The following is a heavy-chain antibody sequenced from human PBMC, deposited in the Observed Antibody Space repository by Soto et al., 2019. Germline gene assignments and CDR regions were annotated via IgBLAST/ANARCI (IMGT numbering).Heavy chain of an antibody. CDR3: ARDRVESGYPEYFQH. Sequence: GGSLRLSCAASGFTVSINYMSWFRQAPGKGLEWVSVIYSGGSTYYADSVKGRFTISRDNSKNTLYLQMNSLRAEDTAVYYCARDRVESGYPEYFQHWGQGTLVTVSS. CDR1: GFTVSINY. J-gene: IGHJ1*01. V-gene: IGHV3-53*01. D-gene: IGHD3-22*01. CDR2: IYSGGST.